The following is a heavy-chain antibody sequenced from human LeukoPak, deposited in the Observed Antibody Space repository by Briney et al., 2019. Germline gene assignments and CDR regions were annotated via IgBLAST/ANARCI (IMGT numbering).Heavy chain of an antibody. CDR3: AKGWDYFEY. J-gene: IGHJ4*02. V-gene: IGHV3-23*01. CDR1: GFTFSSYA. D-gene: IGHD1-26*01. CDR2: ISASGGGT. Sequence: PGGSLRLSCAASGFTFSSYAMNWVRQAPGKGLEWVSTISASGGGTYYADSVKGRFTISRDTSKNTLYLQMNSLRAEDTAVYYCAKGWDYFEYWGQGTLVTVSS.